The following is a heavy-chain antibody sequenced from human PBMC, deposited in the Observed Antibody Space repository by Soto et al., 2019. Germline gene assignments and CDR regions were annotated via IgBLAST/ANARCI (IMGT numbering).Heavy chain of an antibody. CDR3: ARDRGYYYYCGMDV. CDR2: IYSGGST. D-gene: IGHD3-10*01. CDR1: GFTVSSNY. Sequence: ESGGGLIQPGGSLRLSCAASGFTVSSNYMSWVRQAPGKGLEWVSVIYSGGSTYYADSVKGRFTISRDNSKNTLYLQMNSLRAEDTAVYYCARDRGYYYYCGMDVWGQGTTVTVSS. V-gene: IGHV3-53*01. J-gene: IGHJ6*02.